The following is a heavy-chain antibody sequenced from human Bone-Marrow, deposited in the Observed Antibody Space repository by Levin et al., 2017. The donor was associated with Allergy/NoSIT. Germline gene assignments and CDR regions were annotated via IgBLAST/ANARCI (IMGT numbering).Heavy chain of an antibody. J-gene: IGHJ4*02. CDR1: GFTFRNAW. V-gene: IGHV3-15*01. CDR2: IRSKGDGGTR. CDR3: TGTARGIAGLDS. Sequence: RAGGSLRLSCSASGFTFRNAWMSWVRQAPGKGLEWVARIRSKGDGGTRDHAAPVEGRFTISRDDSKDMLFLQMNSLTTEDTGVYYCTGTARGIAGLDSWGQGTLVTVSS. D-gene: IGHD6-13*01.